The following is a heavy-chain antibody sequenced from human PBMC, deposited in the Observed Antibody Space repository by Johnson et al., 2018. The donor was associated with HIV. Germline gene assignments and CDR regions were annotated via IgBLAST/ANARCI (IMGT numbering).Heavy chain of an antibody. CDR1: GFTLGDYA. Sequence: EVQLVESGGGLLQPGRSLRLSCTASGFTLGDYAMSWFRQAPGKGLEWVGFIRSKSYGGTAEYAASVKDRFIISRDDSKSIAYLQMNSLRPQDTAVYYCARTRQGAFDIWGQGTMVTVSS. CDR3: ARTRQGAFDI. J-gene: IGHJ3*02. V-gene: IGHV3-49*03. CDR2: IRSKSYGGTA.